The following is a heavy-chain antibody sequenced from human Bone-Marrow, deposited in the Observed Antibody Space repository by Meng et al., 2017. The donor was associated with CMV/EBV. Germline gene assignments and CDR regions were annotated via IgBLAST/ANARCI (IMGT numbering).Heavy chain of an antibody. V-gene: IGHV3-9*01. CDR1: GFTFDDYA. CDR3: AKEMAHARPFDH. J-gene: IGHJ4*02. D-gene: IGHD5-24*01. Sequence: SLKISCAASGFTFDDYAMHWVRQAPGKGLEWVSGISWNSGSIGYADSVKGRFTISRDNLRSMMYLQMNSLRVEDTAVYYCAKEMAHARPFDHWGQGTLVTVSS. CDR2: ISWNSGSI.